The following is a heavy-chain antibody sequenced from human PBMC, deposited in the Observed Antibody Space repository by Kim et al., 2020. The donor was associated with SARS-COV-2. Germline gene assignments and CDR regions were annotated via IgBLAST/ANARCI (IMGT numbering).Heavy chain of an antibody. Sequence: VKGRFTTTRDNSKNTLYLQMNSLRAEDTAVYYCARDGTPYSSSGYGGFDYWGQGTLVTVSS. V-gene: IGHV3-30*07. D-gene: IGHD6-13*01. J-gene: IGHJ4*02. CDR3: ARDGTPYSSSGYGGFDY.